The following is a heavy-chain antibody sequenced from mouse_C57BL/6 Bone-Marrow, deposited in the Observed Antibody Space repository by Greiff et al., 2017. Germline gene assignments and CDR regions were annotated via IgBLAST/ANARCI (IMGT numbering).Heavy chain of an antibody. V-gene: IGHV1-81*01. Sequence: QVQLKQSGAELARPGASVKLSCKASGYTFTSYGISWVKQRPGQGLEWIGEIYPRSGNTYYNEKFKGKATLTADKSSSTAYMELRSLTSEDSAVYFCARLDDYSFAYWGQGTLVTVSA. CDR3: ARLDDYSFAY. CDR2: IYPRSGNT. D-gene: IGHD2-4*01. J-gene: IGHJ3*01. CDR1: GYTFTSYG.